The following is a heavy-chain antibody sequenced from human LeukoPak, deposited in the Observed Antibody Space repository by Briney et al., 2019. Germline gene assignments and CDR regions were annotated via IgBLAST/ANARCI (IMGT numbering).Heavy chain of an antibody. CDR3: ETVDV. J-gene: IGHJ6*02. V-gene: IGHV3-48*03. Sequence: PGGSLRLSCAASGFTFSSYEMNWVRQAPGKGLEWVSYISSSGNTIYYADSVKGRFIISRDNAKNSLYLQMNNLRAEDTAMYYCETVDVWGQGTTVTVSS. CDR2: ISSSGNTI. CDR1: GFTFSSYE.